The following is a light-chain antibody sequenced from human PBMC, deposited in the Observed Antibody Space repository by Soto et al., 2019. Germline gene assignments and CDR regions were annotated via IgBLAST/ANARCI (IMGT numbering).Light chain of an antibody. V-gene: IGKV1-5*01. Sequence: IHMTKSPSTVSASVGDRVAITCRASQSISSWLAWYQQKPGKAPKLLIYDASSLESGVPSRFSGSGSGTEFTLTITSLQSEDFAVYYCQQYNNWPQTFGQGTKVDIK. CDR1: QSISSW. CDR3: QQYNNWPQT. CDR2: DAS. J-gene: IGKJ1*01.